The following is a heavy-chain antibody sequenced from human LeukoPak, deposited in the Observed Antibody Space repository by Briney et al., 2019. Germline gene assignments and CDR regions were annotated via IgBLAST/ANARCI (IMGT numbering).Heavy chain of an antibody. CDR3: AKMALLRYFDWLLSDY. V-gene: IGHV3-23*01. J-gene: IGHJ4*02. CDR1: GFTFSGYA. CDR2: ISGSGGST. Sequence: PGGSLRLSCAASGFTFSGYAMSWVRQAPGKGLEWVSAISGSGGSTYYADSVKGRFTISRDNSKNTLYLQMNSLRAEDTAVYYCAKMALLRYFDWLLSDYWGQGTLVTVSS. D-gene: IGHD3-9*01.